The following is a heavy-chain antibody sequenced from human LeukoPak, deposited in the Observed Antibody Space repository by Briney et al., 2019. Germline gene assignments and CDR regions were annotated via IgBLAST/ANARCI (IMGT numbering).Heavy chain of an antibody. CDR2: INESGGGT. Sequence: PGGSLRLSCVASGFIFSSYGMTWVRQAPGKGLEWVSSINESGGGTFYADSVKGRFTISRDNSKNTLYMQMNSLRAEDTAAYYCVGARDGGWGQGTLVTVSS. CDR3: VGARDGG. J-gene: IGHJ4*02. CDR1: GFIFSSYG. V-gene: IGHV3-23*01. D-gene: IGHD3-10*01.